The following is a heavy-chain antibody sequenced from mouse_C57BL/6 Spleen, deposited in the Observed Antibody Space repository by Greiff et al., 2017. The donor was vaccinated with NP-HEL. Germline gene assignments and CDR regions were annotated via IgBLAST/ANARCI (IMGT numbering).Heavy chain of an antibody. D-gene: IGHD1-1*01. CDR3: ARAGSFTTVVAGDY. CDR2: IYPGSGST. Sequence: VQLQQPGAELVKPGASVKMSCKASGYTFTSYWITWVKQRPGQGLEWIGDIYPGSGSTNYNEKFKSKATLTVDTSSSTAYMQLSSLTSEDSAVYYCARAGSFTTVVAGDYWGQGTTLTVSS. CDR1: GYTFTSYW. J-gene: IGHJ2*01. V-gene: IGHV1-55*01.